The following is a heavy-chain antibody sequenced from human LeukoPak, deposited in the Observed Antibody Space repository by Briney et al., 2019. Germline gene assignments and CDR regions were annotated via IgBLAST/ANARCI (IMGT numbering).Heavy chain of an antibody. Sequence: GGSLRLSCAASGFTFSSYEMNWVRQAPGKGLEWVSYISSSGSTIYYADSVKGRFTISRDNAKNSLYLQMNSLRAEDAAVYYCAKDGAYSGYDKYYYYYMDVWGKGTTVTISS. CDR3: AKDGAYSGYDKYYYYYMDV. CDR1: GFTFSSYE. CDR2: ISSSGSTI. J-gene: IGHJ6*03. V-gene: IGHV3-48*03. D-gene: IGHD5-12*01.